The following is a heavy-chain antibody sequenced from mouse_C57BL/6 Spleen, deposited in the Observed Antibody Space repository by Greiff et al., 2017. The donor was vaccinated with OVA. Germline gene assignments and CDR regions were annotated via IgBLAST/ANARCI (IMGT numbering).Heavy chain of an antibody. J-gene: IGHJ4*01. CDR3: ARGDDGDYAMDY. V-gene: IGHV1-69*01. CDR1: GYTFTSYW. CDR2: IDPSDSYT. D-gene: IGHD2-3*01. Sequence: QVQLQQSGAELVMPGASVKLSCKASGYTFTSYWMHWVKQRPGQGLEWIEEIDPSDSYTNYNQKFKGKSTLTVDKSSSTAYMQLSSLTSEDSAVYYCARGDDGDYAMDYWGQGTSVTVSS.